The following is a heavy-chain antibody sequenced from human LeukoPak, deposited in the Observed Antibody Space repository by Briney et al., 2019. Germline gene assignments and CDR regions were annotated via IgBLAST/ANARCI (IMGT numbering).Heavy chain of an antibody. V-gene: IGHV1-2*02. CDR1: GYTFTAYY. CDR3: TRGRGAAAAYWFDP. J-gene: IGHJ5*02. D-gene: IGHD2-15*01. Sequence: ASVKVSCKASGYTFTAYYIHWARQVHGQGLEWMGWINPNNGGTNYAQSFQGRVTLTRDTSTTTVYMELSGLNSDDTAAYYCTRGRGAAAAYWFDPWGQGTQVIVSS. CDR2: INPNNGGT.